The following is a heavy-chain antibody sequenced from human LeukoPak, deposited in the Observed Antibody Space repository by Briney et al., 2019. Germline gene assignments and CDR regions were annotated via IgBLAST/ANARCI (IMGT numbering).Heavy chain of an antibody. CDR1: GGSISSGDYY. V-gene: IGHV4-30-4*01. Sequence: SETLSLTCTVSGGSISSGDYYWSWIRQPPGKGLEWFGYIYYSGSTYYNPSLKSRVTISVDTSKNQFSLKLSSVTAADTAVYYCARRLSEYSGGDCYAIDYWGQATLVTVSS. CDR3: ARRLSEYSGGDCYAIDY. D-gene: IGHD2-21*01. CDR2: IYYSGST. J-gene: IGHJ4*02.